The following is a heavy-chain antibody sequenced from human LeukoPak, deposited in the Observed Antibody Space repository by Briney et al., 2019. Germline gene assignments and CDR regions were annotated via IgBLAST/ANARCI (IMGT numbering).Heavy chain of an antibody. J-gene: IGHJ6*03. V-gene: IGHV4-4*07. Sequence: SETLSLTCTVSGGSISSYYWSWIRQPAGKGLEWIGRIYTSGSTNYNPSLKSRVTISVDTSKNQFSLKLSSVTAADTAVYYCASLRTAMVRGYYYYMDVWGKGTTVTVSS. D-gene: IGHD5-18*01. CDR3: ASLRTAMVRGYYYYMDV. CDR2: IYTSGST. CDR1: GGSISSYY.